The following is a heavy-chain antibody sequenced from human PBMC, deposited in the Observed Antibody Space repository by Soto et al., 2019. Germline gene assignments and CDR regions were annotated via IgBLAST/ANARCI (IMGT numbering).Heavy chain of an antibody. J-gene: IGHJ3*02. CDR3: ARHEDIYCGGDCTDAFDI. Sequence: SETLSLTCTVSGGSISSYYWSWIRQPPGKGLEWIGYIYYSGSTNYNPSLKSRVTISVDTSKNQFSLKLSSVTAADTAVYYCARHEDIYCGGDCTDAFDIWGQGTMVTVSS. CDR2: IYYSGST. V-gene: IGHV4-59*08. D-gene: IGHD2-21*02. CDR1: GGSISSYY.